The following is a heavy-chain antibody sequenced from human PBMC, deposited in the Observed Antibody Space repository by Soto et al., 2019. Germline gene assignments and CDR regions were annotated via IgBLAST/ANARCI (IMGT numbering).Heavy chain of an antibody. Sequence: GGSLRLSCAASGFTFSSYAMSWVRQAPGKGLEWVSAISGSGGSTYYADSVKGRFTISRDNSKNTLYLQMNSLRAEDTAVYYCAKGADIVVVPAAMPLDYWGQGTLVTVSS. V-gene: IGHV3-23*01. J-gene: IGHJ4*02. CDR3: AKGADIVVVPAAMPLDY. CDR1: GFTFSSYA. D-gene: IGHD2-2*01. CDR2: ISGSGGST.